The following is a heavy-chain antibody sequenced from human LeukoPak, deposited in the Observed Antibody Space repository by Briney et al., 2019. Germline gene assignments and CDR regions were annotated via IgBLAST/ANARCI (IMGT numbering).Heavy chain of an antibody. CDR2: INPNSGGT. Sequence: ASVKVSCKASGYTFTGYYMHWVRQAPGQGLEWMGWINPNSGGTNYAQKFRGRVTMTRDTSISTAYMELSRLRSDDTAVYYCARARVEWELLLDYWGQGTLVTVSS. CDR3: ARARVEWELLLDY. D-gene: IGHD1-26*01. CDR1: GYTFTGYY. V-gene: IGHV1-2*02. J-gene: IGHJ4*02.